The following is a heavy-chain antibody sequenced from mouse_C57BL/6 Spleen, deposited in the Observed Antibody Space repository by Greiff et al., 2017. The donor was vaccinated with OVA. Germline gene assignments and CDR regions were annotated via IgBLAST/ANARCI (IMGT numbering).Heavy chain of an antibody. CDR1: GYTFTSYW. CDR3: SRSINDYNGSCDY. CDR2: IDPYDSCT. D-gene: IGHD1-3*01. Sequence: QVQLQQSGAELVKPGASVKLSCKASGYTFTSYWMQWVKQRPGQGLEWIGAIDPYDSCTDSNQKFKGKATLTVDTSSSAAYMELSSLTSEDSAVYYWSRSINDYNGSCDYWGKGTTLTVSS. V-gene: IGHV1-50*01. J-gene: IGHJ2*01.